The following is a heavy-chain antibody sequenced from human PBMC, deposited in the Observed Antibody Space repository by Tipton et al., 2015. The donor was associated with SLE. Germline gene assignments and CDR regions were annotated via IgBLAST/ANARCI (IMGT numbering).Heavy chain of an antibody. CDR2: IFYSGST. V-gene: IGHV4-59*01. D-gene: IGHD2-2*01. Sequence: TLSLTCAVSGGSLSRYYWSWIRQTPGKGLEWIGCIFYSGSTNYNPSLESRVTISVDTSKKQFSLKLTSPTAADTAVYYCARADTSSWFARIDNWGQGALVTVSS. CDR3: ARADTSSWFARIDN. J-gene: IGHJ4*02. CDR1: GGSLSRYY.